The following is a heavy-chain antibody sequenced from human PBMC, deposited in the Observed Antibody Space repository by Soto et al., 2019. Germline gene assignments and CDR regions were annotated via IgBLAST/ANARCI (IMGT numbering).Heavy chain of an antibody. CDR1: GFTFSRYA. Sequence: QVQVVESGGGVVQPGRSLRLSCAASGFTFSRYAIHWARQAPGKGLEWVAVISRDGTNKYYVDSVKGRFTISRDNSRNTLYLQMNSLRHEDAAVYYCARSRSGAVADSFDFWGQGTLVTVSS. J-gene: IGHJ4*02. CDR3: ARSRSGAVADSFDF. D-gene: IGHD3-10*01. CDR2: ISRDGTNK. V-gene: IGHV3-30*04.